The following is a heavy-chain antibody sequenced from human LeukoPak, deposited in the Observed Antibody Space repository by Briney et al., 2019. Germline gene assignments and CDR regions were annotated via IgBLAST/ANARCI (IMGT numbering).Heavy chain of an antibody. CDR3: ASLYTSGWYSFDY. Sequence: SETLSLTCTVSNGSISSYYWSWIRQPPGKGLEWIGYIYYSGSTNYNPSLKSRVTVSVDTSKNQFSLKLSSVTAADTAVYYCASLYTSGWYSFDYWGQGTLVTVSS. V-gene: IGHV4-59*12. J-gene: IGHJ4*02. CDR1: NGSISSYY. D-gene: IGHD6-19*01. CDR2: IYYSGST.